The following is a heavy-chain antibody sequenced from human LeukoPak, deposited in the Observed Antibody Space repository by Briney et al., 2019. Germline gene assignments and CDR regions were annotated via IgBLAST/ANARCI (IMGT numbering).Heavy chain of an antibody. V-gene: IGHV3-30-3*01. CDR1: GFTFSNSA. D-gene: IGHD3-10*01. J-gene: IGHJ4*02. Sequence: SGRSLRLSCAASGFTFSNSAMHWVRQAPGKGLEWVSLISYDGNNKYYADSVKGRFTVSRDNSKNTLYLQMSSLRAEDTAVYYCARDRWHSGSYPDYWGQGTLVTVSS. CDR3: ARDRWHSGSYPDY. CDR2: ISYDGNNK.